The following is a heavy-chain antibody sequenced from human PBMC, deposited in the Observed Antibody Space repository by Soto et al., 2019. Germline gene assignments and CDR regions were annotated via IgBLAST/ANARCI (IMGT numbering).Heavy chain of an antibody. CDR1: GFAFSSFG. Sequence: QVQLVESGGGVVQPGTSLRLSCAAYGFAFSSFGINWVRQAPSKRLEWVAVISYDGIDKNYGDSVKGRFTISRENSKNMVYLQMNSLRIEDTAVYHCAKDLREMATIRPDYWGQGVLVAVSS. CDR2: ISYDGIDK. V-gene: IGHV3-30*18. CDR3: AKDLREMATIRPDY. D-gene: IGHD5-12*01. J-gene: IGHJ4*02.